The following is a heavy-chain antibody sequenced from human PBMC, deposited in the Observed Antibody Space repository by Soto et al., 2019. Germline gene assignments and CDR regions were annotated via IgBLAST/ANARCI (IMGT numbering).Heavy chain of an antibody. D-gene: IGHD1-1*01. CDR3: AREGTTVGSYYDYGMDV. J-gene: IGHJ6*02. Sequence: QVQLQESGPGLVKPSETLSLTCTVSGGSISSYYWSWIRQPPGKGLEWIGYIYYSGSTNYNPSLKWRVTISVDTPKSQCSLKLSSVTAADTAVYYCAREGTTVGSYYDYGMDVWGQGTTVTVSS. V-gene: IGHV4-59*01. CDR2: IYYSGST. CDR1: GGSISSYY.